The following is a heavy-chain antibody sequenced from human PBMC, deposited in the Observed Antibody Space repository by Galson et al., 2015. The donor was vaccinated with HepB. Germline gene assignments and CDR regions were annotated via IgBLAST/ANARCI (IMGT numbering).Heavy chain of an antibody. D-gene: IGHD3-10*01. J-gene: IGHJ4*02. V-gene: IGHV4-4*07. Sequence: TLSLTCTVSGGSISSYYWSWVRQPAGKGLEWIGRVYASGSTYYNPSLKSRVTISVDTSKNQFSLKLSSVTAADTAVYYCARGPYYGSGSYGFDYWGQGALVTVSS. CDR1: GGSISSYY. CDR3: ARGPYYGSGSYGFDY. CDR2: VYASGST.